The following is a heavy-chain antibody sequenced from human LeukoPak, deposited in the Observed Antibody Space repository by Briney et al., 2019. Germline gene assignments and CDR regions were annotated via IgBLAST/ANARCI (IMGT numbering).Heavy chain of an antibody. Sequence: SETLSLTCTVSGGSISSYYWSWIRQPPGKGLEWIGYIYYSGSTNYNPSLKSRVTIPVDTSKNQFSLKLSSVTAADTAVYYCARALWFGELLYAFDIWGQGTMVTVSS. D-gene: IGHD3-10*01. CDR2: IYYSGST. CDR1: GGSISSYY. J-gene: IGHJ3*02. CDR3: ARALWFGELLYAFDI. V-gene: IGHV4-59*01.